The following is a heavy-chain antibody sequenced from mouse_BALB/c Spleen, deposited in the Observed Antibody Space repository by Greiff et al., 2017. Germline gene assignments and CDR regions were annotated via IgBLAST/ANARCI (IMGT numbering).Heavy chain of an antibody. CDR3: AREDGNYWFAY. J-gene: IGHJ3*01. Sequence: VQLQQSGPDLAKPGASVKISCKASGYSFTGYYMHWVKQSHGKSLEWIGRVNPNNGGTSYNQKFKGKAILTVDKSSSTAYMELRSLTSEDSAVYYCAREDGNYWFAYWGQGTLVTVSA. D-gene: IGHD2-1*01. CDR2: VNPNNGGT. CDR1: GYSFTGYY. V-gene: IGHV1-26*01.